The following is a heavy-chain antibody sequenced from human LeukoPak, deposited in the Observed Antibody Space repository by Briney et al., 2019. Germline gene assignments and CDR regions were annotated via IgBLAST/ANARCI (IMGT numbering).Heavy chain of an antibody. D-gene: IGHD3-10*01. Sequence: SETLSLTCNVSSGSISGFYWTWLRQPPGKGLEWIGFIYYSGSTNYNPSLKSRVTMSVDTSKNQFSLKLSSVTAADTAVYYCATGTSFGYYYGSADYWGQGTLVTVSS. J-gene: IGHJ4*02. CDR2: IYYSGST. CDR1: SGSISGFY. V-gene: IGHV4-59*12. CDR3: ATGTSFGYYYGSADY.